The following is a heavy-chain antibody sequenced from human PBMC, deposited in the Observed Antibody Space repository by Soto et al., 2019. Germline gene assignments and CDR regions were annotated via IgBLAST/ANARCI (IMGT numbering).Heavy chain of an antibody. J-gene: IGHJ6*02. CDR2: IYPGDSDT. Sequence: GESLKIPCKGSGYSFTSYWIGWVRQMPGKGLEWMGIIYPGDSDTRYSPSFQGQVTISADKSISTAYLQWSSLKASDTAMYYCARLSTYCSSTSCYTRGFYYGMDVWGQGTTVTVSS. CDR3: ARLSTYCSSTSCYTRGFYYGMDV. CDR1: GYSFTSYW. V-gene: IGHV5-51*01. D-gene: IGHD2-2*02.